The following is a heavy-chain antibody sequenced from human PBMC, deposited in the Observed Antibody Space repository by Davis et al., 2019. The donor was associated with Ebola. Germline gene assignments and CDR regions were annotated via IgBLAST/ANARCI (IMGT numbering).Heavy chain of an antibody. V-gene: IGHV1-46*01. CDR3: ARGSRITLFGVAYRGYFDY. D-gene: IGHD3-3*01. CDR1: GYTFTNYY. Sequence: ASVKVSCKASGYTFTNYYMHWVRPAPGQGLEWMGIINPSGGSTSYAQQFQGRVTMTRDTSTSTVYLELSSLRSDDTAVYYCARGSRITLFGVAYRGYFDYWGQGTLVTVSS. CDR2: INPSGGST. J-gene: IGHJ4*02.